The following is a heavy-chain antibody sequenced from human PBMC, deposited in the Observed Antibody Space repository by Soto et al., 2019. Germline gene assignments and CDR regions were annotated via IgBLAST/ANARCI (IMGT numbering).Heavy chain of an antibody. D-gene: IGHD3-3*01. V-gene: IGHV1-18*01. J-gene: IGHJ4*02. CDR3: ARVAIFGVVIYYFDY. CDR2: ISAYNGNT. Sequence: ASVKVSCKASGYTFTSYGIRWVRQAPGQGLEWMGWISAYNGNTNYAQKLQGRVTMTTDTSTSTAYMELRSLRSDDTAVYYCARVAIFGVVIYYFDYWGQGTLVTVSS. CDR1: GYTFTSYG.